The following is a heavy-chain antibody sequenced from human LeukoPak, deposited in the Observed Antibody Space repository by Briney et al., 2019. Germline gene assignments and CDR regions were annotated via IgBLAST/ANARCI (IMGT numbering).Heavy chain of an antibody. V-gene: IGHV3-7*05. J-gene: IGHJ3*02. CDR3: AKDPSSGFADGDAFDI. D-gene: IGHD3-10*01. CDR1: GFTLSTYW. CDR2: IKQDGSEY. Sequence: GGSLRLSCAASGFTLSTYWMSWVRQALGRGLEWVANIKQDGSEYYYVDSVKGRFTVSRDNAKNSLYLQMNSLRAEDTAVYFCAKDPSSGFADGDAFDIWGQGTMVTVSS.